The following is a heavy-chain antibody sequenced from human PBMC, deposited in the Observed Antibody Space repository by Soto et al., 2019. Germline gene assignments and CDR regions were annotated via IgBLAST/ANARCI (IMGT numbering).Heavy chain of an antibody. D-gene: IGHD4-17*01. CDR1: GFTFSSYS. CDR2: ISSSSSYI. CDR3: ARDHRDYGDYEDY. Sequence: EVQLVESGGGLVKPGGSLRLSCAASGFTFSSYSMNWVRQAPGKGLEWVSSISSSSSYIYYADSVKGRFTISRDNAKNSLYRQMNSLRAEDTAVYYCARDHRDYGDYEDYWGQGTLVTVSS. V-gene: IGHV3-21*01. J-gene: IGHJ4*02.